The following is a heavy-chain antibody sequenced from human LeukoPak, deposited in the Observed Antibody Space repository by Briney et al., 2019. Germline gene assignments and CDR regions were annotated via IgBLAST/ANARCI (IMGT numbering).Heavy chain of an antibody. Sequence: SVKVSCKASGGTFISYAISWVRQAPGQGLEWMGGIIPIFGTANYAQKFQGRVTITADESTSTAYMELSSLRSEDTAVYYCASLGAAAGLAWFDPWGQGTLVTVSS. V-gene: IGHV1-69*13. J-gene: IGHJ5*02. D-gene: IGHD6-13*01. CDR1: GGTFISYA. CDR2: IIPIFGTA. CDR3: ASLGAAAGLAWFDP.